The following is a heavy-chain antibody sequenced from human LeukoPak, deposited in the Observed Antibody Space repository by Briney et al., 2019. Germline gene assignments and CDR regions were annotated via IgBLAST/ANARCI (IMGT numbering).Heavy chain of an antibody. J-gene: IGHJ6*03. CDR2: IYYSGNT. D-gene: IGHD3-22*01. V-gene: IGHV4-59*01. Sequence: SETLSLTCTVSGGSINSYYWSWIRQPPGKGLEWIGYIYYSGNTKYNPSLKSRVTISADTSNNQFSLKLSSVTAADTAVYYCARDRLDSYYYMDVWGKGTTVTVSS. CDR1: GGSINSYY. CDR3: ARDRLDSYYYMDV.